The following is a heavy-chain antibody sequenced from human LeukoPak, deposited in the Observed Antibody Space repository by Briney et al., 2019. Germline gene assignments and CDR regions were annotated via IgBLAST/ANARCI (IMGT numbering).Heavy chain of an antibody. Sequence: GSLRLSCAASGFTFSSYWMHWIRQPPGKGLEWIGSIYYSGSTYYNPSLKSRVTISVDTSKNQFSLKLSSVTAADTAVYYCARLDYYYYYMDVWGKGTTVTVSS. CDR3: ARLDYYYYYMDV. V-gene: IGHV4-39*01. CDR1: GFTFSSYW. CDR2: IYYSGST. J-gene: IGHJ6*03.